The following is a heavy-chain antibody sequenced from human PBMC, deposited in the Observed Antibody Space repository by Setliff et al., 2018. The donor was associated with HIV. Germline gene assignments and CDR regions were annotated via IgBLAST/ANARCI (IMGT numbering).Heavy chain of an antibody. CDR3: ARQGLVLVPASIDWRLPPSPIDY. V-gene: IGHV4-39*01. J-gene: IGHJ4*02. CDR1: GGSITSTTYY. Sequence: SETLSLTCTVSGGSITSTTYYWGWIRQPPGKGLEWIGTIHYTGNTYPDPSLKSRVTISVEASKNQISLKLTAVTAADTAVYYCARQGLVLVPASIDWRLPPSPIDYWGQGALVTVSS. CDR2: IHYTGNT. D-gene: IGHD2-2*01.